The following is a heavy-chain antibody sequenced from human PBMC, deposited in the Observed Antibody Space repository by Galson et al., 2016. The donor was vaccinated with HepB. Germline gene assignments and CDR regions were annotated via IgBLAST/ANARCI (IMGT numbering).Heavy chain of an antibody. V-gene: IGHV1-18*01. CDR1: GYSFSNYG. Sequence: SVKVSCKASGYSFSNYGITWVRQAPGQGLEWMGWISTYNGNTDYDQKLHGRLTLTTDASTTTAYLELRSLRFDDTAVYYCARGSTATTPLAYWGQGTPVTVFS. J-gene: IGHJ4*02. D-gene: IGHD1-14*01. CDR2: ISTYNGNT. CDR3: ARGSTATTPLAY.